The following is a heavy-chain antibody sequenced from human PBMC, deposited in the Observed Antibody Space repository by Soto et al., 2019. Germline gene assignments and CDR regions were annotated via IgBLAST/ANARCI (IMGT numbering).Heavy chain of an antibody. CDR3: ARLEVGAKVDYWFDP. Sequence: GASVKVSCKASGYTFTGYYMHWVRQAPGQGLEWMGWINPNSGGTNYAQKFQGRVTMTRDTSISTAYMELSRLRSDDTAVYYCARLEVGAKVDYWFDPWGQGTLVTVSS. V-gene: IGHV1-2*02. CDR1: GYTFTGYY. D-gene: IGHD1-26*01. J-gene: IGHJ5*02. CDR2: INPNSGGT.